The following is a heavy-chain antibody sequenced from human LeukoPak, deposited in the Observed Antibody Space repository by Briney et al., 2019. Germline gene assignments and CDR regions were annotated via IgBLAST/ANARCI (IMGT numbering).Heavy chain of an antibody. Sequence: SKTLSLTCTVSGGPISSYYWSWIRQPPGKGLEWIGYIYYSGSTNYNPSLKSRVTISVDTSKNQFSLKLSSVTAADTAVYYCARETYYYDSSGYPPAAFDIWGQGTMVTVSS. CDR3: ARETYYYDSSGYPPAAFDI. CDR1: GGPISSYY. D-gene: IGHD3-22*01. V-gene: IGHV4-59*01. CDR2: IYYSGST. J-gene: IGHJ3*02.